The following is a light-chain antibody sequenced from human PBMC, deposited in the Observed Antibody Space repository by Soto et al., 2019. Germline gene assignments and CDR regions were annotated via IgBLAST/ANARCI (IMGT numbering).Light chain of an antibody. CDR3: QQLNSYPRT. Sequence: DIQLTQSPSFLSASVGDRVTITCRASQGISAYLAWYQQKPGKAPKLLIFAASTLKSGVPSRFSGSGSGTEFTLTISSLQPEDFATYYCQQLNSYPRTFGHGTKVEIK. CDR1: QGISAY. CDR2: AAS. J-gene: IGKJ1*01. V-gene: IGKV1-9*01.